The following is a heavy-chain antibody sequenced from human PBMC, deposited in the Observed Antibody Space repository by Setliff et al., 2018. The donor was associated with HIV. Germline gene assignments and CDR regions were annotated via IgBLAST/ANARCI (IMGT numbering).Heavy chain of an antibody. D-gene: IGHD3-22*01. Sequence: GASVKVSCKASGGTFSNHGISWVRQAPGQGLEWMGGIIPILGTTQFAQKFQGRLTITADESTSTAYMELSSLKSEDTAVYYCARARGIITTFDYWGQGTPVTVSS. CDR3: ARARGIITTFDY. V-gene: IGHV1-69*13. J-gene: IGHJ4*02. CDR1: GGTFSNHG. CDR2: IIPILGTT.